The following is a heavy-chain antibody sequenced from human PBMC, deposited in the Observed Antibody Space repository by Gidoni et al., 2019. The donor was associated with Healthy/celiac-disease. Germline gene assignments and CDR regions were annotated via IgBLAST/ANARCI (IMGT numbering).Heavy chain of an antibody. Sequence: QVQLVESGGGVVQPGRSLSLSCAASGFTFSSYGMHWVRQAPGKGLEWVAVISYDGSNKYYADSVKGRFTISRDNSKNTLYLQMNSLRAEDTAVYYCAKEADYGVNYYYGMDVWGQGTTVTVSS. CDR3: AKEADYGVNYYYGMDV. V-gene: IGHV3-30*18. J-gene: IGHJ6*02. CDR1: GFTFSSYG. D-gene: IGHD3-10*01. CDR2: ISYDGSNK.